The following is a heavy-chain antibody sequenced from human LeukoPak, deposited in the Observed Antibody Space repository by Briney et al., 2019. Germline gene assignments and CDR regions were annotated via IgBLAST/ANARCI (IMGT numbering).Heavy chain of an antibody. CDR2: INSDGSST. D-gene: IGHD1-1*01. CDR3: ATDRPHPRNEPTNFDC. CDR1: GFTFSSYW. V-gene: IGHV3-74*01. Sequence: GGSLRLSCAASGFTFSSYWMHWVRQAPGKGLVWVSRINSDGSSTSYADSVKGRFTISRDNAKNTLYLQMNSLRAEDTAVYYCATDRPHPRNEPTNFDCWGQGTLVTVSS. J-gene: IGHJ4*02.